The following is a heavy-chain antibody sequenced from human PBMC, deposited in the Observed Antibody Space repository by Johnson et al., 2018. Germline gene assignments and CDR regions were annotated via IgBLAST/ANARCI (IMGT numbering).Heavy chain of an antibody. Sequence: QVQLVQSGGGVVQPGRSLRLSCAASGFTFSSYAMHWVRQAPGKGLEWVAVISYDGRNKYYADSVKGRFTISRDNSQHTLYLQMNSLRAEDTALYYCGRDGWGGYYYYRDVWGKGTTVTVSS. J-gene: IGHJ6*03. CDR1: GFTFSSYA. V-gene: IGHV3-30-3*01. CDR2: ISYDGRNK. CDR3: GRDGWGGYYYYRDV. D-gene: IGHD3-10*01.